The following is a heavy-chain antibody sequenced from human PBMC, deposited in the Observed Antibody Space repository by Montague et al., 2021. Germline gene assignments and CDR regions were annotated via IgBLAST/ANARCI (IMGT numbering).Heavy chain of an antibody. CDR3: ARQGFYESGGFFI. CDR2: T. J-gene: IGHJ4*02. D-gene: IGHD3-22*01. Sequence: TNQNPSLKSRVTMSADTSKNQVSLKVNSVTAADTAVYYCARQGFYESGGFFIWGLGTLDTGSS. V-gene: IGHV4-61*07.